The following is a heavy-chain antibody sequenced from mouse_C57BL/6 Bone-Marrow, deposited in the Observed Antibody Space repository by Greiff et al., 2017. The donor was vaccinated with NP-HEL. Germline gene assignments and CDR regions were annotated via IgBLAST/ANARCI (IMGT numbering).Heavy chain of an antibody. CDR3: ATSVN. Sequence: ESGPGLVKPSQSLSLTCSVTGYSITSGYYWNWIRQFPGNKLEWMGYISYDGSNNYNPSLKNRISITRDTSKNQFFLKLNSVTTEDTATYYCATSVNWGQGTTLTVSS. V-gene: IGHV3-6*01. CDR2: ISYDGSN. D-gene: IGHD2-5*01. CDR1: GYSITSGYY. J-gene: IGHJ2*01.